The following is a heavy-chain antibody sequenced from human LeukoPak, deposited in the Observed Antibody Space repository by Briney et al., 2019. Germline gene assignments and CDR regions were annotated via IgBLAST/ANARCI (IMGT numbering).Heavy chain of an antibody. CDR1: GYTFTGYY. CDR3: ARINGGDYGGSYPVDY. Sequence: ASVKVSCKASGYTFTGYYMHWVRQAPGQGLEWMGWINPNSGGTNYAQKFQGRVTMTRDTSISTAYMEVRSLRSVDTAMYYCARINGGDYGGSYPVDYWGQGTLVTVSS. J-gene: IGHJ4*02. D-gene: IGHD4-23*01. CDR2: INPNSGGT. V-gene: IGHV1-2*02.